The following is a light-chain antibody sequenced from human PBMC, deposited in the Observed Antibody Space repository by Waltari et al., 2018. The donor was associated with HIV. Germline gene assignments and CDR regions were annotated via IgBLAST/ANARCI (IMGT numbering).Light chain of an antibody. CDR2: KAS. CDR3: QQYNATPWA. CDR1: QSILRW. V-gene: IGKV1-5*03. J-gene: IGKJ1*01. Sequence: DIQMTQSPSTLSASIGDRVTITCRASQSILRWLAWYQQKPGKAPKLLIYKASVLDSGVPSRFSGSGSGTDFTLTISSRQPVDSATYYCQQYNATPWAFGQGTKVEVK.